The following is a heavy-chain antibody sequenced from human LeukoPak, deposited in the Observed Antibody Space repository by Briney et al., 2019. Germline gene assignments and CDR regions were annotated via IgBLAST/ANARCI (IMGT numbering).Heavy chain of an antibody. CDR1: GFTFSSYG. Sequence: GGSLRLSCAASGFTFSSYGMHWVRQAPGKGLEWVAFTRYDGSNKYYADSVKGRFTISRDNSKNTLYLQMNSLRAEDTAVYYCAKAPYSSSYGAFDYWGQGTLVTVSS. CDR3: AKAPYSSSYGAFDY. J-gene: IGHJ4*02. V-gene: IGHV3-30*02. CDR2: TRYDGSNK. D-gene: IGHD6-13*01.